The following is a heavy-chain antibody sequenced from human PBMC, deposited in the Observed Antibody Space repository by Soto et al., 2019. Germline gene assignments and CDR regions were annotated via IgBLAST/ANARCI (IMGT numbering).Heavy chain of an antibody. CDR3: AKDLRGSTSC. CDR1: GFTFSSYA. D-gene: IGHD2-2*01. CDR2: ISGSGGST. Sequence: HPGGSLRLSCAASGFTFSSYAMSWVRQAPGKGLEWVSAISGSGGSTFYADSVKGRFTISRDNSKNTLYLQMNTLRAEDTAVYYCAKDLRGSTSCWGQGTLVTVSS. V-gene: IGHV3-23*01. J-gene: IGHJ4*02.